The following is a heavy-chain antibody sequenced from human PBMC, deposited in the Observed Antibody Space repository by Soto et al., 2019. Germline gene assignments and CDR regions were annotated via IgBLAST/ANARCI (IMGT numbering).Heavy chain of an antibody. CDR1: GYTFTSYA. J-gene: IGHJ4*02. CDR2: INAGNGNT. CDR3: AWSASPFMITFGGVIAPGPFDY. D-gene: IGHD3-16*02. Sequence: ASVKVSCKASGYTFTSYAMHWVRQAPGQRLEWMGWINAGNGNTKYSQKFQGRVTITRDTSASTAYMELSSLRSEDTAVYYCAWSASPFMITFGGVIAPGPFDYWGQGTLVTVSS. V-gene: IGHV1-3*01.